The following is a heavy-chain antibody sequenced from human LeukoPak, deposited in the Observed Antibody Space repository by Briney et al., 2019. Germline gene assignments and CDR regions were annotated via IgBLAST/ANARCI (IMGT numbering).Heavy chain of an antibody. CDR1: GGSITSYY. D-gene: IGHD3-3*01. V-gene: IGHV4-4*09. Sequence: SSETLSLTCAVSGGSITSYYWSWIRQPPGKGLEWIGCVYTTGNTNYNPSLKGRVTISLDTSKNQFSLNLSSVTAADTAVYYCAKHDTLFGAAHFYMDVWGKGTTVTVSS. CDR3: AKHDTLFGAAHFYMDV. CDR2: VYTTGNT. J-gene: IGHJ6*03.